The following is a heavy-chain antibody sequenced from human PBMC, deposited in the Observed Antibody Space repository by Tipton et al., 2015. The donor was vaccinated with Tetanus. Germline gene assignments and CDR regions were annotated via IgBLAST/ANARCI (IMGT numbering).Heavy chain of an antibody. CDR1: GFTFSNYA. J-gene: IGHJ4*02. V-gene: IGHV3-23*01. D-gene: IGHD3-22*01. Sequence: SLRLSCAASGFTFSNYAMAWVRQAPGKGLEWVSGISVRGSHTYYADPVKGRFSISRDNSKNTVYLQMNSLRDEDTAVYYCAKDRYDSSGYYYLWDYWGQGTPVTVSS. CDR3: AKDRYDSSGYYYLWDY. CDR2: ISVRGSHT.